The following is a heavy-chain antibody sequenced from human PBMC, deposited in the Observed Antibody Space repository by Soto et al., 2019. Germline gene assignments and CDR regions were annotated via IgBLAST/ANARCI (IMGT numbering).Heavy chain of an antibody. Sequence: GGSLRLSCAASGFTFSSYAMSWVRQAPGEGLEWVSAISGSGGSTYYADSVKGRFTLSRDNSKNTLYLQMNSLRAEDTAVYYCARSRIAARPRTCYYYGCSEGSYGMDVWGQGTTVTVSS. CDR3: ARSRIAARPRTCYYYGCSEGSYGMDV. V-gene: IGHV3-23*01. CDR2: ISGSGGST. D-gene: IGHD3-22*01. CDR1: GFTFSSYA. J-gene: IGHJ6*02.